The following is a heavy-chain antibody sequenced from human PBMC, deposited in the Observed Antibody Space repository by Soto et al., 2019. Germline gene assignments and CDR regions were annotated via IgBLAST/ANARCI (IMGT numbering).Heavy chain of an antibody. CDR3: ARFNAYKLARSGYYYAMDV. CDR2: TYYRSKWYN. V-gene: IGHV6-1*01. CDR1: GDSVSSNSAA. J-gene: IGHJ6*02. D-gene: IGHD1-1*01. Sequence: PSQTLSLTCAISGDSVSSNSAAWNWIRQSPSRGLEWLGSTYYRSKWYNDYALSVKSRITINPDTSKNQFSLQLNSVTPEDTAVYYCARFNAYKLARSGYYYAMDVWGQGTTVTVSS.